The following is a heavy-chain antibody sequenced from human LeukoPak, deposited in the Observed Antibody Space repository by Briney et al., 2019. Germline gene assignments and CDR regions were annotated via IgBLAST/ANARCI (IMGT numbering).Heavy chain of an antibody. J-gene: IGHJ4*02. D-gene: IGHD6-19*01. CDR2: TRYDGSDQ. Sequence: GGSLRLSCAASGFTFSSYAMSWVRQAPGKGLEWVAFTRYDGSDQDYADSVQGRFTISRDNAKNMLYLQMNGLRAEDTAVYYCAKVGSGWYGVDYWGQGTLVTVSS. V-gene: IGHV3-30*02. CDR3: AKVGSGWYGVDY. CDR1: GFTFSSYA.